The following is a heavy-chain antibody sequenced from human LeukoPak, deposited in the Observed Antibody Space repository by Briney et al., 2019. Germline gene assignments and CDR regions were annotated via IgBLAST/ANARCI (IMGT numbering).Heavy chain of an antibody. CDR1: GFTFSSFA. D-gene: IGHD2-15*01. Sequence: PGGSLRLSCAASGFTFSSFAMSWVRQAPGKGLEWLSGISSNGGYTYYADSVKGRSTVSRDNSKNTLYLEVNSLRADDSAVYYCAKDRLSSRLFYFDYWGQGTLVTVSS. V-gene: IGHV3-23*01. CDR3: AKDRLSSRLFYFDY. CDR2: ISSNGGYT. J-gene: IGHJ4*02.